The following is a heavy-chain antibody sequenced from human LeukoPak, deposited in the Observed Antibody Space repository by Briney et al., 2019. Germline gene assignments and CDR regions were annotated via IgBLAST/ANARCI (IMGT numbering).Heavy chain of an antibody. Sequence: PGGSLRLSCAASGFTVSSNYMSWVRQAPGEGLEWVSVIYSGGSTYYADSVKGRFTISRDNSKNTLYLQMNSLRAEDTAVYYCACGYYDSSGYRDYWGQGTLVTVSS. D-gene: IGHD3-22*01. V-gene: IGHV3-53*01. CDR2: IYSGGST. CDR3: ACGYYDSSGYRDY. J-gene: IGHJ4*02. CDR1: GFTVSSNY.